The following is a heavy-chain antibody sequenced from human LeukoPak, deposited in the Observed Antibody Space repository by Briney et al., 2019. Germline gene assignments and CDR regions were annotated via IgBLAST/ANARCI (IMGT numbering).Heavy chain of an antibody. V-gene: IGHV3-30*02. D-gene: IGHD6-13*01. CDR1: GFTFSSYA. CDR2: IHYDGSNN. CDR3: AKDHGSSDWYYFDY. J-gene: IGHJ4*02. Sequence: GGSLRFSGAASGFTFSSYAMHWVRQAPGKGLEWVAFIHYDGSNNYYADSVKGRFTISRDNSKNTLYLQMNTLRADDTAVYYCAKDHGSSDWYYFDYWGQGTLVTVSS.